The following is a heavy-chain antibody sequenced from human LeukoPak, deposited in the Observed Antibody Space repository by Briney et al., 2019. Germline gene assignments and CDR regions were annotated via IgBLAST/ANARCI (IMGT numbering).Heavy chain of an antibody. CDR3: ARGHGLTQYYFDY. Sequence: PSETLSLTCTVSGGSISSYYGSWLRPPPGRGLEWIGYIYYSGSTNYNPSLKSRVTISVDTSKQQFSLKVLSVTAAYTAVYYCARGHGLTQYYFDYWGKGTLVTVSS. CDR1: GGSISSYY. D-gene: IGHD4/OR15-4a*01. CDR2: IYYSGST. J-gene: IGHJ4*02. V-gene: IGHV4-59*12.